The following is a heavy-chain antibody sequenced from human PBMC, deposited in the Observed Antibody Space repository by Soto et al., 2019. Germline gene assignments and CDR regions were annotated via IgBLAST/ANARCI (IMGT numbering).Heavy chain of an antibody. CDR3: GHGSSSFDFWGNDQ. Sequence: QITLKASGPALVNPTQTLTLTCTFSGFSLTTGGLGVGWIRQPPGQALEWLALIYWNGDKRYSPSLRSRLTITSDTSKNQVVLTMTNMDPVDTATYYCGHGSSSFDFWGNDQWGQGTLVTVSS. CDR1: GFSLTTGGLG. V-gene: IGHV2-5*01. CDR2: IYWNGDK. J-gene: IGHJ4*02. D-gene: IGHD3-3*01.